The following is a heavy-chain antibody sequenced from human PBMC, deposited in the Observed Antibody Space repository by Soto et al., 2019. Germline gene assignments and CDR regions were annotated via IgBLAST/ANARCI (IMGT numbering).Heavy chain of an antibody. D-gene: IGHD2-8*02. CDR3: ARDKITGLFDY. CDR2: IYHSGST. CDR1: GGSISNSNW. J-gene: IGHJ4*02. Sequence: SETLSLTCAVSGGSISNSNWWSWVRQPPGKGLEWIGEIYHSGSTNYNPSLKSRVTISVDTSKNQFSLKLTSVTAADTAVYYCARDKITGLFDYWGQGTLVTVSS. V-gene: IGHV4-4*02.